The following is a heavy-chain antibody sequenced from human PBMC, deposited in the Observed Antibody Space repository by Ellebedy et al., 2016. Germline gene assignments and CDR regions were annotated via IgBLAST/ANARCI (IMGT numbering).Heavy chain of an antibody. D-gene: IGHD3-10*01. J-gene: IGHJ3*02. Sequence: ASVKVSCXASGYTFTDYYLHWVRQAPGQGLEWMGLINPYSGGTNYAQTFQGRVTMTRDTSISTAFMELSRLRSDDTAVYYCARENRGSHSGALDIWGQGTTVTVSS. CDR3: ARENRGSHSGALDI. CDR1: GYTFTDYY. V-gene: IGHV1-2*02. CDR2: INPYSGGT.